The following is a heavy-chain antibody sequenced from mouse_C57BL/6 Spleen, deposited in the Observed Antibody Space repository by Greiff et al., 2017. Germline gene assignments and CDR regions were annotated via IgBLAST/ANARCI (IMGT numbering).Heavy chain of an antibody. J-gene: IGHJ3*01. Sequence: EVKLQESGPGLVKPSQSLSLTCSVTGYSITSGYYWNWIRQFPGNKLEWMGYISYDGSNNYNPSLKNRISITRDTSKNQFFLKLNSVTTEYTATYYCARDDDDEGTWFAYWGQGTLVTVSA. D-gene: IGHD2-4*01. CDR2: ISYDGSN. CDR3: ARDDDDEGTWFAY. V-gene: IGHV3-6*01. CDR1: GYSITSGYY.